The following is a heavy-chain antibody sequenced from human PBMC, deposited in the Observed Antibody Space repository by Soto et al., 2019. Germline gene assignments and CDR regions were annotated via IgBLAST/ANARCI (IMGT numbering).Heavy chain of an antibody. J-gene: IGHJ4*02. CDR2: IYYSGST. Sequence: XETLPLACTVSGGSVSSAAYYWSWIRQPPGKGLEWIGYIYYSGSTNYNPSLKSRVTISVDTSKNQFSLKLTSVTAADTSVYYCARQQMVPPYYFNYWGQGTLVTVSS. V-gene: IGHV4-61*08. CDR1: GGSVSSAAYY. CDR3: ARQQMVPPYYFNY. D-gene: IGHD6-13*01.